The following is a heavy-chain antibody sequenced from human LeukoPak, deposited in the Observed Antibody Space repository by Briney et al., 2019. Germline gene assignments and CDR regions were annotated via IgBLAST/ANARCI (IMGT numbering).Heavy chain of an antibody. V-gene: IGHV4-59*08. CDR3: ARARSGIAGFDP. D-gene: IGHD6-13*01. J-gene: IGHJ5*02. CDR1: GDSISSNS. CDR2: IYSSGST. Sequence: SETLSLTCTVPGDSISSNSWSWIRQPPGKGLEWIGDIYSSGSTNYNPSLKSRVTISVDKSKNQFSLKLSSVTAADTAVYYCARARSGIAGFDPWGQGTLVTVSS.